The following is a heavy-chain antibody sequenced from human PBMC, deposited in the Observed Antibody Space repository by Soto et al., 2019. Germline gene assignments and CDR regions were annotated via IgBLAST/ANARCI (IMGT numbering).Heavy chain of an antibody. CDR1: GFTFSSYG. CDR2: IWYDGSNK. Sequence: GGSLRLSCAASGFTFSSYGMHWVRQAPGKGLEWVAVIWYDGSNKYYADSVKGRFTISRDNSKNTLYLQMNSLRAEDTAVYYCASLWFGSGSYYNVGYYYGMERWGQGTTVTVSS. J-gene: IGHJ6*02. CDR3: ASLWFGSGSYYNVGYYYGMER. D-gene: IGHD3-10*01. V-gene: IGHV3-33*01.